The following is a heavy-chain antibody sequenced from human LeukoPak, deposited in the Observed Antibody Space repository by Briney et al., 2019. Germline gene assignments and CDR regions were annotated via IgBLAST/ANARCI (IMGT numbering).Heavy chain of an antibody. Sequence: PGGSLRLSCAASGFTFSSYSMNWVRQAPGKGLEWVSAISGSGGSTYYADSVKGRFTISRDNSKNTLYLQMNSLRAEDTAVYYCAKGAMIVVVITYWGQGTLVTVSS. CDR3: AKGAMIVVVITY. V-gene: IGHV3-23*01. D-gene: IGHD3-22*01. CDR1: GFTFSSYS. J-gene: IGHJ4*02. CDR2: ISGSGGST.